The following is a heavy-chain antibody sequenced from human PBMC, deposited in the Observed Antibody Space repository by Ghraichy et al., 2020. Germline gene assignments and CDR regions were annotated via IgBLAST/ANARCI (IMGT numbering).Heavy chain of an antibody. CDR1: GFTFRTYS. J-gene: IGHJ6*02. Sequence: GGSLRLSCAASGFTFRTYSMYWVRQAPGKGLEWVAVISHDGNFNYYADSVKGRFTISRDNSKNTLYLQMNSLRPEDTALYYCARDIKSSSWSYYYYAMDVWGQGTTVTVSS. CDR2: ISHDGNFN. V-gene: IGHV3-30-3*01. D-gene: IGHD6-13*01. CDR3: ARDIKSSSWSYYYYAMDV.